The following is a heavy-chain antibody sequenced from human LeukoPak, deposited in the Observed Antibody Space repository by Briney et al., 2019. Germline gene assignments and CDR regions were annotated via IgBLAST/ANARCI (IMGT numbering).Heavy chain of an antibody. Sequence: GGSLRLSCAASGFTVSSNYMSWVRQAPGKGLEWVSVIYSGGSTYYADSVKGRFTISRDNSKNTLYLQMNSLRAEDTAVYYCARENYYDSSGEAFDIWGQGTMVTVSS. CDR1: GFTVSSNY. J-gene: IGHJ3*02. V-gene: IGHV3-66*01. D-gene: IGHD3-22*01. CDR2: IYSGGST. CDR3: ARENYYDSSGEAFDI.